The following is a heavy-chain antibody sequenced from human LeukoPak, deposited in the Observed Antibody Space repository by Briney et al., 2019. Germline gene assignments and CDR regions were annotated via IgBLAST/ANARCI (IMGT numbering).Heavy chain of an antibody. CDR2: ISGSGGST. J-gene: IGHJ4*02. CDR1: GFTFSSYA. V-gene: IGHV3-23*01. D-gene: IGHD3-3*01. Sequence: QTGGSLRLSCAASGFTFSSYAMSWVRQAPGKGLEWVSAISGSGGSTYYADSVKGRFTISRDNSKNTLYLQMNSLRAEDTAVYYCAKDPQGFVNYDFWSGPGGAKDYWGQGTLVTVSS. CDR3: AKDPQGFVNYDFWSGPGGAKDY.